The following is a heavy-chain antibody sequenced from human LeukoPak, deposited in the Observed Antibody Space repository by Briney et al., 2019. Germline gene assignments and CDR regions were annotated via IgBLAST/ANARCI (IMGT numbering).Heavy chain of an antibody. J-gene: IGHJ4*02. Sequence: SDTLSLICTVSGGSISTYYWNWIRKSPGEGLEWIGFMQYTGNSNYNPSLRSRVTMSVDTSKNQVFLDLSSVTAADTAVYYCARDAQHSYGRYFAYWGQGILVTVSS. D-gene: IGHD5-18*01. CDR2: MQYTGNS. V-gene: IGHV4-59*01. CDR1: GGSISTYY. CDR3: ARDAQHSYGRYFAY.